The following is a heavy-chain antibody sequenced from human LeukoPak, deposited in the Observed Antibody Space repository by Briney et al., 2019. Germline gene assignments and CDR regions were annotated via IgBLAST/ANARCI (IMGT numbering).Heavy chain of an antibody. CDR2: IYYSGST. CDR3: ARSRVSSSDLDY. V-gene: IGHV4-59*01. J-gene: IGHJ4*02. Sequence: SETLSLTCTVSGGSISSYYWSWIRQPPGKGLEWIGYIYYSGSTNYNPSLKSRVTISVDTSKNQFSLKLSSVTAADTAVYYCARSRVSSSDLDYWGQGTLVTGSS. CDR1: GGSISSYY. D-gene: IGHD6-6*01.